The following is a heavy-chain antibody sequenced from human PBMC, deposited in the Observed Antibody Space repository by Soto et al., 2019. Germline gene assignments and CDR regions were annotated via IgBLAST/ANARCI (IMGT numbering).Heavy chain of an antibody. V-gene: IGHV4-30-2*01. CDR1: GGPISSGGHS. D-gene: IGHD2-2*01. J-gene: IGHJ4*02. CDR2: IYHSGNT. CDR3: ARVNAAYYFDV. Sequence: SENLALTCSVSGGPISSGGHSWSWIRQPPGKGLEWIGFIYHSGNTYYNPSLRSRVTISVDRYKNQFSLKLNSVTAADTAVYYFARVNAAYYFDVSGQG.